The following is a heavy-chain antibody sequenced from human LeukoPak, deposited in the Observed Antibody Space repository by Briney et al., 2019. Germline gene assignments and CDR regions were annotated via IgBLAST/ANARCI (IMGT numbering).Heavy chain of an antibody. J-gene: IGHJ6*03. Sequence: SETLSLTCTVSGGSISSSSYYWGWIRQPPGKGLEWIGSIYYSGSTYYNPSLKSRVTISVDTSKNQFSLKLSSVTAADTAVYYCARRGAGRAYYYMDVWGKGTTVTISS. D-gene: IGHD4/OR15-4a*01. V-gene: IGHV4-39*01. CDR3: ARRGAGRAYYYMDV. CDR1: GGSISSSSYY. CDR2: IYYSGST.